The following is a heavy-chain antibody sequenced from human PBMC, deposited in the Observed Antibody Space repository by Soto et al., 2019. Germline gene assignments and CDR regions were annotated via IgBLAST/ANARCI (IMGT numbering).Heavy chain of an antibody. Sequence: GGSLRLSCAASGFTFSSYGMHWVRQAPGKGLEWVAVISYDGSNKYYADSVKGRFTISRDNSKNTLYLQMNSLRAEDTAVYYCAKKEGSSSSRGALDYWGQGTLVTVSS. CDR3: AKKEGSSSSRGALDY. V-gene: IGHV3-30*18. CDR2: ISYDGSNK. J-gene: IGHJ4*02. D-gene: IGHD6-6*01. CDR1: GFTFSSYG.